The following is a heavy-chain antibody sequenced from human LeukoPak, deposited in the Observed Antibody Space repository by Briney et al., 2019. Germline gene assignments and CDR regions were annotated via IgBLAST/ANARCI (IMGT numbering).Heavy chain of an antibody. D-gene: IGHD1-1*01. J-gene: IGHJ4*02. CDR2: IHSGGST. CDR3: ASPASTNWPRPFDF. Sequence: WGSLRLSCVVSGFSVSSNYMNWVRQVPGKGLEWVSLIHSGGSTYYAGSVKGRFTISRDDSKNTLYLQMNSLRAEDTGVYYCASPASTNWPRPFDFWGQGTQVTVSP. V-gene: IGHV3-66*01. CDR1: GFSVSSNY.